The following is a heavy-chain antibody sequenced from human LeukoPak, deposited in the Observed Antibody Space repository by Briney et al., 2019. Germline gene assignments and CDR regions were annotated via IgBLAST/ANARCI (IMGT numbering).Heavy chain of an antibody. J-gene: IGHJ6*03. CDR2: IIPIFGTA. Sequence: ASVKVSCKASGGTFSSYAISWVRQAPGQGLEWMGGIIPIFGTANYAPKFQGRVAITADESTNTAYMELTSLTFEDTALYYCAGSKRGAPYYYYMDFWGIGTTVTVSS. D-gene: IGHD4/OR15-4a*01. V-gene: IGHV1-69*01. CDR3: AGSKRGAPYYYYMDF. CDR1: GGTFSSYA.